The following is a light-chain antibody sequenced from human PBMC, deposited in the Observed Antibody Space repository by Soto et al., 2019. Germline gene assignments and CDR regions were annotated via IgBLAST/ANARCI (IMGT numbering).Light chain of an antibody. CDR1: QSLLHSNGYNY. CDR3: MQALQTPWT. J-gene: IGKJ1*01. V-gene: IGKV2-28*01. Sequence: DIVMTQSPLSLPVTPGEPASISCRSSQSLLHSNGYNYLVWYLQKPGQSPQLLIYLGSNRASGVPDRCSGSGSGTDFTLKISRVEAEDVGVYYRMQALQTPWTFGQGTEVEIK. CDR2: LGS.